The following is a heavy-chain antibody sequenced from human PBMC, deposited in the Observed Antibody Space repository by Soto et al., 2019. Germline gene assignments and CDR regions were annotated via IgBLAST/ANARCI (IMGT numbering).Heavy chain of an antibody. V-gene: IGHV3-21*01. CDR3: AKGIAPCSGGSCYPFDY. J-gene: IGHJ4*02. CDR2: ISSSSSYI. Sequence: GGSLRLSCAASGFTFSSYSMNWVRQAPGKGLEWVSSISSSSSYIYYADSVKGRFTISRDNAKNSLYLQMNSLRAEDTAVYYCAKGIAPCSGGSCYPFDYWGQGTLVTVSS. CDR1: GFTFSSYS. D-gene: IGHD2-15*01.